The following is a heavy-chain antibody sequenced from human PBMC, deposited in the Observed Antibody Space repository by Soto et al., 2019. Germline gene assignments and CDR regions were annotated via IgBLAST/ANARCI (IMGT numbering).Heavy chain of an antibody. D-gene: IGHD6-6*01. CDR1: GFTFSNCA. J-gene: IGHJ4*02. V-gene: IGHV3-23*01. CDR3: AKSEQLVLRGGDYFDY. CDR2: ISGSVGNT. Sequence: EVQLLESGGGLVQPGGSLRLSCAASGFTFSNCAMSWVRQAPGKRLEWVSSISGSVGNTYSADSVKGRFTISRDNSKSTLYLQMNSLRAEDTAVYYCAKSEQLVLRGGDYFDYWGQGTLVTVSS.